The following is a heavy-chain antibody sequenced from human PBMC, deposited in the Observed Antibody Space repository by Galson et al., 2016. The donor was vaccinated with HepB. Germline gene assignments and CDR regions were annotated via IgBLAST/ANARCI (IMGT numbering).Heavy chain of an antibody. Sequence: SVKVSCKASGYTFTTYPVNWLRQAPGQGLERMGWINTNTGNPTFAQDFTGRFVFSLGTSVSTAYLQIISLKAEDTAVYFCARASYGGDCNQYYYYYYGLDVWGQGTTVAVSS. J-gene: IGHJ6*02. D-gene: IGHD2-21*02. CDR2: INTNTGNP. CDR1: GYTFTTYP. V-gene: IGHV7-4-1*02. CDR3: ARASYGGDCNQYYYYYYGLDV.